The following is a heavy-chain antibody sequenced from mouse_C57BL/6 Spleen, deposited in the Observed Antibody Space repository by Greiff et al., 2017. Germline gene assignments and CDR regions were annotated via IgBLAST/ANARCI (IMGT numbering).Heavy chain of an antibody. CDR3: AREDDYGYYAMDY. CDR1: GYSFTSYY. V-gene: IGHV1-66*01. J-gene: IGHJ4*01. CDR2: IYPGSGNT. Sequence: QVQLQQSGPELVKPGASVKISCKASGYSFTSYYIHWVKQRPGQGLEWIGWIYPGSGNTKYNEKFKGKATLTADTSSSTAYMQLSSLTSEDSAVDYCAREDDYGYYAMDYWGQGTSVTVSS. D-gene: IGHD2-4*01.